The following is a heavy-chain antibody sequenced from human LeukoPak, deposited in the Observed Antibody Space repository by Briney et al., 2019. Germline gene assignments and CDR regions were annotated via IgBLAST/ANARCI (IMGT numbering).Heavy chain of an antibody. J-gene: IGHJ5*01. D-gene: IGHD1-26*01. Sequence: GASVKVSCKASGYTFTNYDINWVRQATGQGHEWVGWMNPNSGDTGYAEKFQGRVTMTRDTSTNTAYMELTSLTSDDTAIFYCARTGMGGNVWIDSWGQETLVTVSS. CDR2: MNPNSGDT. CDR1: GYTFTNYD. CDR3: ARTGMGGNVWIDS. V-gene: IGHV1-8*01.